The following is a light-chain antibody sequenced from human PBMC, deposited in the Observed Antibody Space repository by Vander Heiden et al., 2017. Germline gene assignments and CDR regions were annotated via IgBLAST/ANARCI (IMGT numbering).Light chain of an antibody. CDR2: AES. J-gene: IGKJ3*01. CDR1: QGISNY. Sequence: DIQMTQSLSSLSASVGDRVTITCRASQGISNYLVLYYPKPGKVPKLLIYAESTVQSGVPSRFSGSGCETDITITISSLRPEDVATYYCQKYNRVPRGVTFGPGTKLDIK. V-gene: IGKV1-27*01. CDR3: QKYNRVPRGVT.